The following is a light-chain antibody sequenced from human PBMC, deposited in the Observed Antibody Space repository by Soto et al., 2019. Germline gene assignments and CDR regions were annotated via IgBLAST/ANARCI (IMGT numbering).Light chain of an antibody. CDR2: GAS. V-gene: IGKV3-20*01. Sequence: EIVLTQSPGTLSLSPGERATLSCRASQSVSSSSLAWYQQKPGQAPRLIIYGASSRATGIPDRFSGSGAGTDFTLNISRLEPEDFAVFYCQQNGSSPCTFGQGPKLEIK. CDR3: QQNGSSPCT. J-gene: IGKJ2*02. CDR1: QSVSSSS.